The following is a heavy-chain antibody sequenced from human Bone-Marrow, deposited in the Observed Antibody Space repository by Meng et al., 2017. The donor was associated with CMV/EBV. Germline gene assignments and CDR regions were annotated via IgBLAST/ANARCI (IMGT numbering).Heavy chain of an antibody. CDR2: IRYDGSNK. D-gene: IGHD3-22*01. V-gene: IGHV3-30*02. CDR3: ACQETYYYDSSGYYCDY. Sequence: GGSLRLSCTASGFTVSSHYMTWVRQAPGKGLEWVAFIRYDGSNKYYADSVKGRFTISRDNSKNTLYLQMNSLRAEDTAVYYCACQETYYYDSSGYYCDYWGQGTLVTVSS. CDR1: GFTVSSHY. J-gene: IGHJ4*02.